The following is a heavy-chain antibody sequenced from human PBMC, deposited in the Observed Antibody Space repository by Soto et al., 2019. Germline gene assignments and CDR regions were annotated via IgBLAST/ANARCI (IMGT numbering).Heavy chain of an antibody. D-gene: IGHD3-10*01. CDR1: DDSISSGGYY. CDR3: ARHPYGSDIYYASFAGWFDP. CDR2: IYYSGSA. Sequence: QVQLQESGPGLVKPSQTLSLTCTVSDDSISSGGYYWSWIRQHPGKGLEWIGNIYYSGSAHYKSSLKSRVTISVDTSKNQFSLKLSSVTAADTAMYYCARHPYGSDIYYASFAGWFDPWGQGTLVTVSS. J-gene: IGHJ5*02. V-gene: IGHV4-31*03.